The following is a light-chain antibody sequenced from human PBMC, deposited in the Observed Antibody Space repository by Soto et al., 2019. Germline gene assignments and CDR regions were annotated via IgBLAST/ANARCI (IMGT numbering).Light chain of an antibody. CDR2: DAS. Sequence: IVFTQSPATLSLSPVEGATLSCRASQSVSSYLAWYQQKPGQAPRLLIYDASNRATGIPVRFSGSGSGTDFTLTISSLEPEDFAVYYCQQRSNWPPITFGHGTRLEIK. CDR3: QQRSNWPPIT. V-gene: IGKV3-11*01. J-gene: IGKJ5*01. CDR1: QSVSSY.